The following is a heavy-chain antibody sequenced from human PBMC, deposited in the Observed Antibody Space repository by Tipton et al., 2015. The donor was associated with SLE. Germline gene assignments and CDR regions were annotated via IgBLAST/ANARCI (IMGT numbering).Heavy chain of an antibody. J-gene: IGHJ4*02. CDR1: GFTFSTYT. V-gene: IGHV3-23*01. CDR3: AKVYASGNDPPRSLDY. D-gene: IGHD3-10*01. CDR2: ISSTGDYT. Sequence: GSLRLSCAASGFTFSTYTMNWVRLAPGKGLEWVSVISSTGDYTLYANSVKGRFTISRDNSKNMLYLQINNLRVDDTAVYYCAKVYASGNDPPRSLDYWGQGTLVTVSS.